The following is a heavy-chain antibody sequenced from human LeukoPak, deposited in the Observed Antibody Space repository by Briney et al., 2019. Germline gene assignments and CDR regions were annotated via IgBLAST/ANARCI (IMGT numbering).Heavy chain of an antibody. V-gene: IGHV4-34*01. CDR1: GGSFSGYY. D-gene: IGHD5-24*01. Sequence: PSETLSLTCAVYGGSFSGYYWSWIRQPPGKGLEWIGEINHSGSTNYSPSLKSRVTISVDTSKNQFSLKLSSVTAADTAVYYCARSSRDGYNDYWGQGTLVTVSS. J-gene: IGHJ4*02. CDR2: INHSGST. CDR3: ARSSRDGYNDY.